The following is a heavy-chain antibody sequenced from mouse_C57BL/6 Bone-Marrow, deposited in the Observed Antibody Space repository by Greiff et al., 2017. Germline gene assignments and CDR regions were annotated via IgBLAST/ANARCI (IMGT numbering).Heavy chain of an antibody. J-gene: IGHJ2*01. CDR2: IDPSDSYT. V-gene: IGHV1-50*01. CDR1: GYTFTSYW. D-gene: IGHD4-1*01. CDR3: ERWGYTGITGTGYFDY. Sequence: QVHVKQPGAELVKPGASVKLSCKASGYTFTSYWMQWVKQRPGQGLEWIGEIDPSDSYTNYNQKFKGKATLTVDTSSSTAYMQLSSLTSEDSADYYCERWGYTGITGTGYFDYWGQGTTLTVAS.